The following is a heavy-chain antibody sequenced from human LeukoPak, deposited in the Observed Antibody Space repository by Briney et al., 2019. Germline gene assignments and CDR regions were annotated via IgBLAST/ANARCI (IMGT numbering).Heavy chain of an antibody. V-gene: IGHV4-30-4*01. Sequence: KTSETLSLTCSVSGGSISSGDYYWIWIRQSPGKGLEWIGYIYDSGSTFYNPSLKSRVTISVDTSKNQFSLKLSSVTAADTAVYYCARGGPVPRRSRALRGAPLSYFDYWGQGTLVTVSS. D-gene: IGHD1-26*01. CDR3: ARGGPVPRRSRALRGAPLSYFDY. CDR2: IYDSGST. J-gene: IGHJ4*02. CDR1: GGSISSGDYY.